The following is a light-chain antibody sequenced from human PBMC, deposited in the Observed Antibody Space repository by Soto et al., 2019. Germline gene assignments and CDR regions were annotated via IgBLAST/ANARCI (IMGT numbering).Light chain of an antibody. CDR3: AAWDDSLSGPGV. J-gene: IGLJ2*01. CDR2: RNN. CDR1: SSNIGSNY. Sequence: QAVVTQPPSASGTPGQRVTISCSGSSSNIGSNYVYWYQQLPGTAPKLLSYRNNQRPSGVPDRFSGSKSGTSASLAISGLRSEDEADYYCAAWDDSLSGPGVFGGGTKVTVL. V-gene: IGLV1-47*01.